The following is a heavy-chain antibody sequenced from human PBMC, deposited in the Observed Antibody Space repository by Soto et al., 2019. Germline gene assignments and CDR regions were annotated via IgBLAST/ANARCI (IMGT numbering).Heavy chain of an antibody. CDR2: IWYDGTNK. D-gene: IGHD3-16*02. J-gene: IGHJ6*03. V-gene: IGHV3-33*01. CDR1: GFNFSTSG. Sequence: QVQLVESGGGVVQPGRSLRLSCAASGFNFSTSGMHWVRQAPGKGLEWVAVIWYDGTNKYYADSVKGRFTISRDNSKNTPYRTMNMPRVEYSAGYYCTVSGASAASLRARYNYYYRMDVWGKGTMVTV. CDR3: TVSGASAASLRARYNYYYRMDV.